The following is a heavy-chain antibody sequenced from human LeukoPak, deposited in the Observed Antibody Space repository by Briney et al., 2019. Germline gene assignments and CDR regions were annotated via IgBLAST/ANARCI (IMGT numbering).Heavy chain of an antibody. CDR3: ARHHYDSTHDAFDI. CDR2: IYYTGSA. V-gene: IGHV4-59*13. D-gene: IGHD3-22*01. CDR1: SDSISNYY. Sequence: SETLSLTCTVSSDSISNYYWSWIRQPPGKGLEWFAYIYYTGSANYNPSLKSRVTISVDTSKKQFSLKLNSVTAADTAVYYCARHHYDSTHDAFDIWGQGTMVTVSS. J-gene: IGHJ3*02.